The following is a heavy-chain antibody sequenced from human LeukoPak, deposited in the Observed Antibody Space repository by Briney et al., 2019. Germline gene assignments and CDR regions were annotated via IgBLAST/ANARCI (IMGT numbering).Heavy chain of an antibody. CDR3: ARDSWFGHEFDY. V-gene: IGHV3-48*03. Sequence: GGSLSLSCAASGFTFSNYEMNWVRQGPGQGLERVSNISSSGSTIYDADSGKGRFTISRDNAKNSLYLQMNSLRGEDTAVYYCARDSWFGHEFDYWGQGTLVTVSS. J-gene: IGHJ4*02. CDR1: GFTFSNYE. D-gene: IGHD3-10*01. CDR2: ISSSGSTI.